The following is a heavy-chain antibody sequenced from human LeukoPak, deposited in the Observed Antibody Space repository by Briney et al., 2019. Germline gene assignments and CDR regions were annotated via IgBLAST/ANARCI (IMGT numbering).Heavy chain of an antibody. CDR3: ASEMAPRFEAFDY. V-gene: IGHV4-61*02. CDR2: IYTSGST. CDR1: GGSISSSSYY. D-gene: IGHD5-24*01. J-gene: IGHJ4*02. Sequence: PSQTLSLTCTVSGGSISSSSYYWSWIRQPAGKGLEWIGRIYTSGSTNYNPSLKSRVTISVDTSKNQFSLKLSSVTAADTAVYYCASEMAPRFEAFDYWGQGTLVTVSS.